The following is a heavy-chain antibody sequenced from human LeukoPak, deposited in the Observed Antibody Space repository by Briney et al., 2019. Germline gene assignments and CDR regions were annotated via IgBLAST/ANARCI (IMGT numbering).Heavy chain of an antibody. CDR2: TNHSGST. CDR1: GGSFSGYY. D-gene: IGHD6-13*01. CDR3: ARGFRRQLNY. Sequence: SETLSLTCAVHGGSFSGYYWSWIRQPPGKGLEWIGETNHSGSTNYNPSLKSRVTISVDTSKNQFSLKLSSVTAADTAVYYCARGFRRQLNYWGQGTLVTVSS. V-gene: IGHV4-34*01. J-gene: IGHJ4*02.